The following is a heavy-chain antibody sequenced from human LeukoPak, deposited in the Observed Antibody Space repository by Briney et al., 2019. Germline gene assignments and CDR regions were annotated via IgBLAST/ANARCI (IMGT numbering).Heavy chain of an antibody. CDR2: ISGSGGST. D-gene: IGHD6-19*01. J-gene: IGHJ4*02. Sequence: PGGSLRLSCTASGFTFSNYATSWVRQAPGKGLEWVSGISGSGGSTHYADSVKGGFTISRDNSKNKVYLQMNSLRAEDTAIYYCAKDGSATSYYFDNWGQGTLVTVSS. CDR1: GFTFSNYA. V-gene: IGHV3-23*01. CDR3: AKDGSATSYYFDN.